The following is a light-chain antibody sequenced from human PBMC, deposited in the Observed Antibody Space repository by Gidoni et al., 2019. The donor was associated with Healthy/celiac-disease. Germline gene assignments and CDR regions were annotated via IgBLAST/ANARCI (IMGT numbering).Light chain of an antibody. V-gene: IGKV4-1*01. CDR1: QSVLYSSNNKNY. J-gene: IGKJ3*01. CDR2: WAS. CDR3: QQYYSTPPT. Sequence: DIVMTQSPDSTAVSLGERATINCKSSQSVLYSSNNKNYVAWYQQKPGQPPKLLIYWASTRDSGVPDRFSGSGSGTDFTLAISSLQAEDVAVYYCQQYYSTPPTFXPXTKVDIK.